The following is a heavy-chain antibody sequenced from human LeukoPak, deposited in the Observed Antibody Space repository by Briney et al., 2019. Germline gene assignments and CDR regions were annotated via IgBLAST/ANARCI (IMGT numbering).Heavy chain of an antibody. V-gene: IGHV4-59*01. CDR3: ARGGGYASPIGY. D-gene: IGHD5-12*01. CDR2: IYHSGST. CDR1: GGSISTYY. J-gene: IGHJ4*02. Sequence: SETLSLTCTLSGGSISTYYWSWIRQPPGKGLEWIGYIYHSGSTNYNPSLKCRVTISVGTSKNQFSLKLSSVTAADTAVYYCARGGGYASPIGYWGQGALVTVSS.